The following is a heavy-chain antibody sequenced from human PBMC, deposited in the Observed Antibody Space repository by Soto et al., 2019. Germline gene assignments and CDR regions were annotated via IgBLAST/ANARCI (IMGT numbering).Heavy chain of an antibody. Sequence: SGGSLRLSCAASGFTFSSYAMHWVRQAPGKGLEWVAVISYDGSNKYYADSVKGRFTISRDNSKNTLYLQMSSLRAEDTAVYYCVKVGVRCSGGSCYSGLYTMDVWGQGTTVTVSS. CDR1: GFTFSSYA. D-gene: IGHD2-15*01. V-gene: IGHV3-30-3*02. CDR3: VKVGVRCSGGSCYSGLYTMDV. CDR2: ISYDGSNK. J-gene: IGHJ6*02.